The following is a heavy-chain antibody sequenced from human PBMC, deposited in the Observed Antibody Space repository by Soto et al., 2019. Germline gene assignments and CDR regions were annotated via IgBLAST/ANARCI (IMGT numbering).Heavy chain of an antibody. CDR2: ISSSSSYI. Sequence: GGSLRLSCAASGFTFSSYSMNWVRQAPGKGLEWVSSISSSSSYIYYADSVKGRFTISRDNAKNSLYLQMNSLRAEDTAVYYCARDDPVNPRAFDIWGQGTMVTVSS. CDR3: ARDDPVNPRAFDI. CDR1: GFTFSSYS. J-gene: IGHJ3*02. V-gene: IGHV3-21*01.